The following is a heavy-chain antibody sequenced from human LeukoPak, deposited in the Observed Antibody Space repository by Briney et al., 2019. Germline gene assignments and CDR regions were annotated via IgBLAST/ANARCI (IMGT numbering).Heavy chain of an antibody. Sequence: SETLSLTCTVSGGSISSHDWTWIRQPAGKGLEWIGRIYISGSPNYNPSLKSRVTMSVDTSKNQFSLKLTSVTAADTAVYYCARVSSSWYQDWYFARWGRGTLVTVSS. CDR1: GGSISSHD. CDR3: ARVSSSWYQDWYFAR. D-gene: IGHD6-13*01. V-gene: IGHV4-4*07. J-gene: IGHJ2*01. CDR2: IYISGSP.